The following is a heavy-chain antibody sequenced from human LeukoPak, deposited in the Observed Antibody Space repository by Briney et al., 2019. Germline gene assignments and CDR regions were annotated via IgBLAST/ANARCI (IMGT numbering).Heavy chain of an antibody. Sequence: SETLSLTCAVYGGSFSGYYWSWIRQPAGKGLEWIGRIYTSGSTNYNPSLKSRVTMSVDTSKNQFSLKLSSVTAADTAVYYCAGRDCSSTSCYNSNPGIDYWGQGTLVTVSS. CDR3: AGRDCSSTSCYNSNPGIDY. V-gene: IGHV4-59*10. J-gene: IGHJ4*02. D-gene: IGHD2-2*02. CDR1: GGSFSGYY. CDR2: IYTSGST.